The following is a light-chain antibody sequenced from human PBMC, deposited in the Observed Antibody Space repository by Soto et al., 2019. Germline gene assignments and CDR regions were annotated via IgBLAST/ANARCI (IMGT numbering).Light chain of an antibody. V-gene: IGKV3-20*01. CDR3: QRYGASSFT. Sequence: EIVLTQSPGTLSLSPGERATLSCRASQSVDSSYLSWYQHKPGQAPRLLIYATSSRATGIPDRFSGSGSGTDFTLTISRLEPADFAVYYCQRYGASSFTFGQGTNLEIK. CDR1: QSVDSSY. CDR2: ATS. J-gene: IGKJ2*01.